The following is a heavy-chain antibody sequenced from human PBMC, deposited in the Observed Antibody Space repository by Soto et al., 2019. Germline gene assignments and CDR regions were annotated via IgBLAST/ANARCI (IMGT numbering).Heavy chain of an antibody. D-gene: IGHD1-26*01. CDR2: IKGSHAGGTT. J-gene: IGHJ4*01. Sequence: EVQLVESGGGLVEPGGSIRLSCVASGFTFTKAYMTWVRQAPGKGLEWVGRIKGSHAGGTTDYATSVKGRFTISRDDSKNTRYLQMNSLKTEDTSVYYCSTEGGYPGSNFYGAYCGHGTLVTVSS. CDR1: GFTFTKAY. V-gene: IGHV3-15*01. CDR3: STEGGYPGSNFYGAY.